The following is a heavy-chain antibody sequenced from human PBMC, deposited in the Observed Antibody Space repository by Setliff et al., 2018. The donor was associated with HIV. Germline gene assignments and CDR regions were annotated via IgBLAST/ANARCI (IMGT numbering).Heavy chain of an antibody. Sequence: GGSLRLSCAASGFTFWSHSMLWVRQAPGKGLQWVAYISRGGDSIFYADSVKGRFTISRDNAKNSLYLQMNNLRAEDTAVYYCARDPSTVTTDYYYMDVWGKGTTVTVSS. J-gene: IGHJ6*03. CDR1: GFTFWSHS. CDR2: ISRGGDSI. V-gene: IGHV3-21*05. D-gene: IGHD4-17*01. CDR3: ARDPSTVTTDYYYMDV.